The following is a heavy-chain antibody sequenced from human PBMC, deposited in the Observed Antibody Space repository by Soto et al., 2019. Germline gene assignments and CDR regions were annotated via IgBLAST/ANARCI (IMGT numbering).Heavy chain of an antibody. CDR1: GFTFSNYN. V-gene: IGHV3-49*04. CDR2: IRSKAYGGTT. D-gene: IGHD6-13*01. J-gene: IGHJ6*02. CDR3: TRDTSYSSSWWVTNMYYYYYGMDV. Sequence: GGSLRLSCAASGFTFSNYNMNWVRQAPGKGLEWVGFIRSKAYGGTTEYAASVKGRFTISRDDSKSIAYLQMNSLKTEDTAVYYCTRDTSYSSSWWVTNMYYYYYGMDVWGQGTTVTVSS.